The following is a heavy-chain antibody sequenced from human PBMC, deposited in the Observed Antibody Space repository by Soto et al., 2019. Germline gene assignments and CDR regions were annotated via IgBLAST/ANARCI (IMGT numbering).Heavy chain of an antibody. J-gene: IGHJ4*02. Sequence: SETLSLTCAVYGGSFSGYYWSWIRQPPGKGLEWIGEINHSGSTNYNPSLKSRVTISVDTSKNQFSLKLSSVTAADTAVYYCASEIYSGYDAYYFDYWGQGTLVTVSS. CDR3: ASEIYSGYDAYYFDY. CDR1: GGSFSGYY. D-gene: IGHD5-12*01. CDR2: INHSGST. V-gene: IGHV4-34*01.